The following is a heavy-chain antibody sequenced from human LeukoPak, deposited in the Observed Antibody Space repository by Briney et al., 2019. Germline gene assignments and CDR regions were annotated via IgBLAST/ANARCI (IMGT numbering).Heavy chain of an antibody. J-gene: IGHJ4*02. V-gene: IGHV1-2*02. CDR3: ARACGFNSGSYWHDY. CDR2: INPNSGGT. Sequence: GASVKVSCKASGYTFTGYYMHWVRQAPGQGLEWMGWINPNSGGTNYAQKFQGRVTMTRDTSTSTAYMELSRLRSDDTAVYYCARACGFNSGSYWHDYWGQGTPVTVSS. D-gene: IGHD1-26*01. CDR1: GYTFTGYY.